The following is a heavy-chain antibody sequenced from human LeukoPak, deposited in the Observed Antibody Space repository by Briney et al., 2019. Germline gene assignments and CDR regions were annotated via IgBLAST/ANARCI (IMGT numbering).Heavy chain of an antibody. CDR1: GFTFSSYE. Sequence: GGSLRLSCAASGFTFSSYEMNWVRQAPGKGLEWVSYISSSGSTIYYADSVKGRFTISRDNAKNSLYLQMNSLRAEDTAVYYCAKDPNGDYLGAFDSWGQGTLVTVSS. J-gene: IGHJ4*02. CDR2: ISSSGSTI. V-gene: IGHV3-48*03. CDR3: AKDPNGDYLGAFDS. D-gene: IGHD4-17*01.